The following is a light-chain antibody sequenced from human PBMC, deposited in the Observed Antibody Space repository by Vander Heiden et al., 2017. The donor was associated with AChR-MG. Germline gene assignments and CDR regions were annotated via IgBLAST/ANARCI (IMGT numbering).Light chain of an antibody. CDR1: QSISSY. CDR3: QQSYSTPRT. CDR2: AAS. Sequence: DIQMTPSPSSLSASVRARVTITCRASQSISSYLNWYQQKPGKAPKLLIYAASSLQSGVPSRFSGSGSGTDFTLTISSLQPEDFATYYCQQSYSTPRTFGQGTKVEIK. J-gene: IGKJ1*01. V-gene: IGKV1-39*01.